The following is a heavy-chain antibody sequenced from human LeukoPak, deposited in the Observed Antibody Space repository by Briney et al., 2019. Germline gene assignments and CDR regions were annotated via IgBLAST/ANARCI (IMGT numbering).Heavy chain of an antibody. CDR2: IYYSGST. Sequence: SETLSLTCTVSGXSIRSYCWSWIRQPPGKGLEWIGYIYYSGSTNYNPSLKSRVTISVDTSKNQFSLKLSSVTAADTAVYYCARRSCTNGVCYRGYYYYGMDVRGQGTTVTVSS. V-gene: IGHV4-59*12. CDR3: ARRSCTNGVCYRGYYYYGMDV. D-gene: IGHD2-8*01. CDR1: GXSIRSYC. J-gene: IGHJ6*02.